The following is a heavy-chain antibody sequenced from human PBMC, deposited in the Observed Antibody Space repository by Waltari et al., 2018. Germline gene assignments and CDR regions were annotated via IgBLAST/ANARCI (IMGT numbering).Heavy chain of an antibody. CDR2: INSDGSST. J-gene: IGHJ2*01. CDR1: GFPFSSYG. CDR3: ARLGSSTDFWYFDL. V-gene: IGHV3-74*01. Sequence: EVQLLESGGGLVQPGGSLRLSCAASGFPFSSYGMYGVRQAPGKGVVWVSRINSDGSSTAYADSVQGRFTISRDNAKNTLYLQMNSLRADDTAVYFCARLGSSTDFWYFDLWGRGTLVTVSS. D-gene: IGHD2-2*01.